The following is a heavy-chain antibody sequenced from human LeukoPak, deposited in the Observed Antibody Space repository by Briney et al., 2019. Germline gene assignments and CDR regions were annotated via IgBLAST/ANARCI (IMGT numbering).Heavy chain of an antibody. CDR3: ARRDDY. Sequence: SETLSLTCAVYGGSFRGYYWSWIRQPPGKGLEWIGEINHSGSTNYNPSLKSRVTISVDTSKNQFSLKLRSVTAADTAVYYCARRDDYWGQGTLVTVSS. J-gene: IGHJ4*02. CDR1: GGSFRGYY. CDR2: INHSGST. V-gene: IGHV4-34*01.